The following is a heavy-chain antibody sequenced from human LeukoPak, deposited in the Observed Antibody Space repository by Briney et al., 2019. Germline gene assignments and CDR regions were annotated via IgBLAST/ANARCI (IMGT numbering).Heavy chain of an antibody. CDR1: GYTSTSYA. Sequence: ASVKVSCKASGYTSTSYAMHWVRQAPGQRLEWMGWINAGNGNTKYSQKFQGRVTITRDTSASTAYMELSSLRSEDTAVYYCARELGDILTGYTAPYYYYGMDVWGKGTTVTVSS. V-gene: IGHV1-3*01. J-gene: IGHJ6*04. D-gene: IGHD3-9*01. CDR2: INAGNGNT. CDR3: ARELGDILTGYTAPYYYYGMDV.